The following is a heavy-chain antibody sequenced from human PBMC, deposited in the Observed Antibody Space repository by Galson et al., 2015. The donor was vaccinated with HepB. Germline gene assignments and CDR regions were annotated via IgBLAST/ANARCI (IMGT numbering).Heavy chain of an antibody. CDR2: IDPSDSYT. CDR1: GFSFTTYW. V-gene: IGHV5-10-1*01. J-gene: IGHJ4*02. Sequence: QSGAEVKKPGESLRISCEGSGFSFTTYWITWVRQMPGKGLEWMGRIDPSDSYTNYSPSFQGHVTISADKSISTAYLQWGSLKASDTAMYYCARLEGYTHFDYWGQGTLVTVSS. CDR3: ARLEGYTHFDY. D-gene: IGHD5-24*01.